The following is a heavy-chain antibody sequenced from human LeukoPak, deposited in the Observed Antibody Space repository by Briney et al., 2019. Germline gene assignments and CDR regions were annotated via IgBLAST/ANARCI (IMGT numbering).Heavy chain of an antibody. Sequence: GGSLRLSCAASGFSFSNYAIHWVRQAPGKGLEWVSVIYSGGSTYYADSVKGQFTISRDNSKNTLYLQMNSLRAEDTAVYYCARGVGNFDYWGQGTLVTVSS. V-gene: IGHV3-53*01. CDR2: IYSGGST. J-gene: IGHJ4*02. D-gene: IGHD1-14*01. CDR1: GFSFSNYA. CDR3: ARGVGNFDY.